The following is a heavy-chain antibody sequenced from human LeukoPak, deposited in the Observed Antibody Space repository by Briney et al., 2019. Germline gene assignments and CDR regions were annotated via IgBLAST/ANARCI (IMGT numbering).Heavy chain of an antibody. Sequence: PGGSLRLSCAVSGFTFSSYAMSWVRQAPGKGLEWVSSISGSGGSTYYADSVKGRLTISRDNSKNTVYLQMNSLRAEDTAVYYCAKEEYGSGSYSDYWGQGTLVTVSS. CDR3: AKEEYGSGSYSDY. CDR1: GFTFSSYA. J-gene: IGHJ4*02. D-gene: IGHD3-10*01. V-gene: IGHV3-23*01. CDR2: ISGSGGST.